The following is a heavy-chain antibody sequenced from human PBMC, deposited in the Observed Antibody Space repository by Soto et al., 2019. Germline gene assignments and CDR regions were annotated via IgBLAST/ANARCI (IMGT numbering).Heavy chain of an antibody. J-gene: IGHJ4*02. Sequence: VQLLESGGGFVQPGESLRLSCAASGFTFSLSAMIWVRQAPGRGLDWVSSLSGGGSTTDYADSVKGRFTISRDNSKNTVHLQMNSLRAEDTAVYYCAKGPEYDILTGCDYWGQGALVTVSS. CDR2: LSGGGSTT. V-gene: IGHV3-23*01. D-gene: IGHD3-9*01. CDR1: GFTFSLSA. CDR3: AKGPEYDILTGCDY.